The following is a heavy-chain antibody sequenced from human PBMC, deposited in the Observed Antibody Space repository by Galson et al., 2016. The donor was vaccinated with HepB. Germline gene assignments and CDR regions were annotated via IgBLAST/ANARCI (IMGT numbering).Heavy chain of an antibody. CDR3: ARGVGGTDRRHWLDPWGQGPASSSNARGLREPPVYDLTARPCAQYYGWWGVGGTCRRHGPER. Sequence: SLRLSCAATGFAFGTQSMNWVRQAPGKGLEWVSSITSTSFAMSYADSVEGRFTISRDNAKDLLYLQMNSLRAEDTAVYYFARGVGGTDRRHWLDPWGQGPASSSNARGLREPPVYDLTARPCAQYYGWWGVGGTCRRHGPERWGRGPLVAVSS. J-gene: IGHJ4*02. V-gene: IGHV3-21*01. D-gene: IGHD6-19*01. CDR2: ITSTSFAM. CDR1: GFAFGTQS.